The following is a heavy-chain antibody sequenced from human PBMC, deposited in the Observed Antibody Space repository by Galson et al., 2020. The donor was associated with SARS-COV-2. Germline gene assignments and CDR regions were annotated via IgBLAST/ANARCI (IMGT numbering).Heavy chain of an antibody. CDR2: INAGNGNT. CDR1: GYTFTSYA. D-gene: IGHD2-2*01. CDR3: ARGGRYCSSTSCSGFDY. Sequence: ASVKVSCKASGYTFTSYAMHWVRQAPGQRLEWMGWINAGNGNTKYSQKFQGRVTITRDTSASTAYMELSSLRSEDTAVYYCARGGRYCSSTSCSGFDYWGQGTLVTVSS. J-gene: IGHJ4*02. V-gene: IGHV1-3*01.